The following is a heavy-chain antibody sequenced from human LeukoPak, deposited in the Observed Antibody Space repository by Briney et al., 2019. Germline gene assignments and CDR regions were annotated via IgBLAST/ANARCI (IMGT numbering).Heavy chain of an antibody. CDR1: GFTFISYA. CDR2: ISYDGSNK. Sequence: PGGSLRLSCAASGFTFISYAMHWVRQAPGKGLEWVAVISYDGSNKYYAHSVKGRFTISRDNSKNTPYLQMNSLRGEDTAVYYCVRVSCSSISCPAYYAMDVWGQGTTVTVSS. J-gene: IGHJ6*02. D-gene: IGHD2-2*01. V-gene: IGHV3-30-3*01. CDR3: VRVSCSSISCPAYYAMDV.